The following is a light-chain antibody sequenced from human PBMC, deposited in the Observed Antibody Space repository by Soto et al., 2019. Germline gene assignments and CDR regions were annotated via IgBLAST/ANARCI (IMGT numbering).Light chain of an antibody. J-gene: IGKJ1*01. Sequence: EIVLTQSPDTLSLSPGERATLSCRASQSISSYLGWYQQKPGQAPRLLIYDASNRATGIPARFSGSGSGADFTLTISSLEPEDFAVYYCQHSRNWPWTFGQGTKV. CDR2: DAS. CDR3: QHSRNWPWT. CDR1: QSISSY. V-gene: IGKV3-11*01.